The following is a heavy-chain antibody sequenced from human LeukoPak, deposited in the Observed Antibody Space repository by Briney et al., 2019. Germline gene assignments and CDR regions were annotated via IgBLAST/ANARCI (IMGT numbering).Heavy chain of an antibody. CDR2: IIPIFGTA. CDR1: GGTFSSYA. D-gene: IGHD1-26*01. Sequence: ASVKVSCKASGGTFSSYAISWVRQAPGQGLEWMGGIIPIFGTANYAQKFQGRVTITADESTSTAYMELSSLRSEDTAVYYCARVLSGSYYFDYWGQGTLVTVSS. CDR3: ARVLSGSYYFDY. V-gene: IGHV1-69*13. J-gene: IGHJ4*02.